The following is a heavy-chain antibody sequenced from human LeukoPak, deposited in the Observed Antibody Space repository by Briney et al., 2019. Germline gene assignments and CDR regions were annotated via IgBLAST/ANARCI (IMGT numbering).Heavy chain of an antibody. CDR1: GFTFSNYW. J-gene: IGHJ4*02. D-gene: IGHD3-10*01. CDR2: INQDGSSK. Sequence: PGESLRLSCAASGFTFSNYWMTWVRQSPGKGLEWVAIINQDGSSKYYVDSVKGRFTISRDNAKNSLYLQMSSLRAEDTAVYYCARGGHRQKEFWGQGTLVTVSS. CDR3: ARGGHRQKEF. V-gene: IGHV3-7*01.